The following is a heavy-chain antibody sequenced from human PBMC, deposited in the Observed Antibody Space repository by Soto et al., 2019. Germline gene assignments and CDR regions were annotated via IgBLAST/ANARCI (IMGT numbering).Heavy chain of an antibody. D-gene: IGHD3-3*01. Sequence: QVQLVQSGAEVKKPGASVKVSCKVSGYTLTELSMHWVRQAPGKGLEWMGGFDPEDGETIYAQKFQGRVTMTEDTSTDTAYMELSSLRSEDTAVYYCPTALSPRGYDFWSGYYLSYYFDYWGQGTLVTVSS. CDR3: PTALSPRGYDFWSGYYLSYYFDY. CDR2: FDPEDGET. V-gene: IGHV1-24*01. CDR1: GYTLTELS. J-gene: IGHJ4*02.